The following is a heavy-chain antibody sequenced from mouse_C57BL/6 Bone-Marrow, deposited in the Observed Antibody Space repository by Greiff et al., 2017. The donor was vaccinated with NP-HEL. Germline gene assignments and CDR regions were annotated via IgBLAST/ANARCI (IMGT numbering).Heavy chain of an antibody. J-gene: IGHJ4*01. CDR2: IYPRSGNT. V-gene: IGHV1-81*01. D-gene: IGHD1-1*01. CDR1: GYTFTSYG. CDR3: ARRGFYRYYAMDY. Sequence: LVESGAELARPGASVKLSCKASGYTFTSYGISWVKQRTGQGLEWIGEIYPRSGNTYYNEKFKGKATLTADKSSSTAYMELRSLTSEDSAVYFCARRGFYRYYAMDYWGQGTSVTVSS.